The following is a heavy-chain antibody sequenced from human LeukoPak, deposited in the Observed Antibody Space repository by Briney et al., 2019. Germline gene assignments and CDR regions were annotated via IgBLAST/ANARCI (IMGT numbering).Heavy chain of an antibody. V-gene: IGHV3-23*01. Sequence: GGSLRLSCVASGFSFSSHGMSWVRQAPGKGLEWVSGILGGAGSTYYADSVKGRFTISRDNSKNTLYLQMNSLRAEDTAVYYCAKMVAGSWFDPWGQGTLVTVSS. CDR2: ILGGAGST. CDR3: AKMVAGSWFDP. J-gene: IGHJ5*02. D-gene: IGHD3-10*01. CDR1: GFSFSSHG.